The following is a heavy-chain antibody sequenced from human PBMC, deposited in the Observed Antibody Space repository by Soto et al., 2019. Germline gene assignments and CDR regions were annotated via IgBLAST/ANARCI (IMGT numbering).Heavy chain of an antibody. CDR2: IYYSGST. J-gene: IGHJ3*02. V-gene: IGHV4-59*01. D-gene: IGHD1-7*01. CDR3: ARYLKEGTKGWGWGADAFDI. CDR1: GGSISSYY. Sequence: SETLSLTCTVSGGSISSYYWSWIRQPPGKGLEWIGYIYYSGSTNYNPSLKRRVTISVDTSKNQFSLKLSSVTAADTAVYYCARYLKEGTKGWGWGADAFDIWGQGTMVTVSS.